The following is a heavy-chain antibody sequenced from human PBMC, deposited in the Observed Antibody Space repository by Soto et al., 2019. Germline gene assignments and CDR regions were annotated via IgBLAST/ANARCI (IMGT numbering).Heavy chain of an antibody. CDR3: VRAYESSGYYYPSTLGY. V-gene: IGHV3-74*01. D-gene: IGHD3-22*01. J-gene: IGHJ4*02. CDR1: GFTFSPFW. Sequence: EVQLVESGGGLVQPGGSLRLSCAASGFTFSPFWMHWARQVPGKGLVWVSRINNDGSSATYADSVKGRFTISRDNAKNTLYLQMNSLRAEDTAVYYCVRAYESSGYYYPSTLGYWGQGILVTVSS. CDR2: INNDGSSA.